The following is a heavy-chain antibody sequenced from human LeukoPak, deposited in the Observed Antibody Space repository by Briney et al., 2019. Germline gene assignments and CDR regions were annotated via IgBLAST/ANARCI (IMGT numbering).Heavy chain of an antibody. J-gene: IGHJ3*02. CDR1: GGSFSGYY. Sequence: SETLSLTCAVYGGSFSGYYWSWIRQPPGKGLEWIGEINHSGSTNYNPSLKSRVTISVDTSKNQFSLKLSSVTAADTAVYYCAREVKQQLVSFLCAFDIWGQGTMVTVSS. CDR2: INHSGST. D-gene: IGHD6-13*01. V-gene: IGHV4-34*01. CDR3: AREVKQQLVSFLCAFDI.